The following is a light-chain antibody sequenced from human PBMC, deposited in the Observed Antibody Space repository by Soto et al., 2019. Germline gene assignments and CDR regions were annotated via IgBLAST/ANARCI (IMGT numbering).Light chain of an antibody. J-gene: IGKJ5*01. CDR2: DTS. Sequence: EIVLTQSPATLSLSPGERATLSCRTSQTIRGLLNWYQQRPGHAPRLLIYDTSNRATDIPARFIGSGSGTDFILTISSLDPEDFGVYFCQQRHTWPITFGQRTRLAIK. V-gene: IGKV3-11*01. CDR3: QQRHTWPIT. CDR1: QTIRGL.